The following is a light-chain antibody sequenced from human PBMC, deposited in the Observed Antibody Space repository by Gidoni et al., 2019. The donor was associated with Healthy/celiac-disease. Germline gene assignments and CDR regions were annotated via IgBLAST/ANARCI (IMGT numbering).Light chain of an antibody. Sequence: SVLPPPPSVSAAPRQRVTISCSGSSSNIGNNAVNWYQQLPGKAPKLLIYYDDLLPSGVSDRFSGSKSGTSASLAISGLQSEDEADYYCAAWDDSLNGVVFGGGTKLTVL. CDR3: AAWDDSLNGVV. J-gene: IGLJ2*01. V-gene: IGLV1-36*01. CDR1: SSNIGNNA. CDR2: YDD.